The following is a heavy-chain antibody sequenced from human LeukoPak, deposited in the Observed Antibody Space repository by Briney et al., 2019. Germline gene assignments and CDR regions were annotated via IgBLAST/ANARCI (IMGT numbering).Heavy chain of an antibody. V-gene: IGHV3-48*03. D-gene: IGHD6-19*01. J-gene: IGHJ4*02. Sequence: GGSLRLSCAASGFTFSSYEMNWVRQAPGKGLEWVSYISSSGSTIYYADSVKGRFTISRDNSKNTLYLQMNSLRAEDTAVYYCAGRIPGRPSGPFDYWGQGTLVTVSS. CDR2: ISSSGSTI. CDR1: GFTFSSYE. CDR3: AGRIPGRPSGPFDY.